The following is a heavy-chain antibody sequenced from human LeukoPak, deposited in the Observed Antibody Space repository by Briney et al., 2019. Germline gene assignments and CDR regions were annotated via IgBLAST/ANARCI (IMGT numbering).Heavy chain of an antibody. D-gene: IGHD3-10*01. CDR1: GYTFTSYG. Sequence: ASVKVSCKASGYTFTSYGISWVRQAPGQGLEWMGWISAYSGNTNYAQKLQGRVTMTTDTSTSTAYMELRSLRSDDTAVYYCARTYYYGSGSSGQFDPWGQGTLVTVSS. CDR3: ARTYYYGSGSSGQFDP. CDR2: ISAYSGNT. J-gene: IGHJ5*02. V-gene: IGHV1-18*01.